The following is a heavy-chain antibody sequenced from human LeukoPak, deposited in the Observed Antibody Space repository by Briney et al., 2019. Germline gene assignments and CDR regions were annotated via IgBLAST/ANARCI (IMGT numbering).Heavy chain of an antibody. CDR1: GYTFTSYD. CDR3: AREVCSGGSCYRPFDY. CDR2: IIPILGIA. Sequence: SVKVSCKASGYTFTSYDINWVRQAPGQGLEWMGRIIPILGIANYAQKFQGRVTITADKSTSTAYMELSSLRSEDTAVYYCAREVCSGGSCYRPFDYWGQGTLVTVSS. D-gene: IGHD2-15*01. J-gene: IGHJ4*02. V-gene: IGHV1-69*04.